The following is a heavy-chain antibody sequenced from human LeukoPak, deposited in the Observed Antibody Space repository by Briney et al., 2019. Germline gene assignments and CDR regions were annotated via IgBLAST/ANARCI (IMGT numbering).Heavy chain of an antibody. Sequence: PSETLSLTCTVSGGSISSSSYYWGWIRQPPGKGLEWIGSIYYSGSTYYNPSLKSRVTISVDTSKNQFSLKLSSVTAADTAVYYCARRLGEFDYWGRGTLVTVSS. V-gene: IGHV4-39*01. CDR3: ARRLGEFDY. CDR1: GGSISSSSYY. CDR2: IYYSGST. J-gene: IGHJ4*02. D-gene: IGHD1-26*01.